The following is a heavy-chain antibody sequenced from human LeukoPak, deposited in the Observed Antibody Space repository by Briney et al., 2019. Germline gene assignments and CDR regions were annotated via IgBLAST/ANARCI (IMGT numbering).Heavy chain of an antibody. CDR2: IYYDGST. D-gene: IGHD3-3*01. Sequence: SETLSLTCTVSGAFTSSNNYYWGWIRQPPGKGLDWIGNIYYDGSTRDNPSLKSRVTMSVDTSKNQFSLKLSSVTDADTAVYYCARQGSDYYGPLDVWGQGTTVTVSS. CDR3: ARQGSDYYGPLDV. CDR1: GAFTSSNNYY. V-gene: IGHV4-39*07. J-gene: IGHJ6*02.